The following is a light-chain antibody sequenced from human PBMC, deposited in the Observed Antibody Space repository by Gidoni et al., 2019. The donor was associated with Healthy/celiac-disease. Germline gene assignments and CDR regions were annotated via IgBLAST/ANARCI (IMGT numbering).Light chain of an antibody. CDR2: WAS. CDR3: QQYYSTPPYT. J-gene: IGKJ2*01. CDR1: QSVLYSSNNKNY. V-gene: IGKV4-1*01. Sequence: DIVMTQSPDSLAVSLGERATINCKSSQSVLYSSNNKNYLAWYQQKPGQPPKLLIYWASTRESGVPDRFSGSWSGTDFTLTICSLQADDVAVYYCQQYYSTPPYTFGQGTKLEIK.